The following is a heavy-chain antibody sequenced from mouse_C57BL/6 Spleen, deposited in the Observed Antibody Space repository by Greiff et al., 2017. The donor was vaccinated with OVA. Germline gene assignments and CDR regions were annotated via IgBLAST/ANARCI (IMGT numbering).Heavy chain of an antibody. CDR1: GYTFTSYG. J-gene: IGHJ1*03. V-gene: IGHV1-58*01. D-gene: IGHD2-4*01. CDR3: ARSTMITTGYFDV. CDR2: IYIGNGYT. Sequence: VQLKESGAELVRPGSSVKMSCKTSGYTFTSYGINWVKQRPGQGLEWIGYIYIGNGYTEYNEKFKGKATLTSDTSSSTAYMQLSSLTSEDSAIYFCARSTMITTGYFDVWGTGTTVTVSS.